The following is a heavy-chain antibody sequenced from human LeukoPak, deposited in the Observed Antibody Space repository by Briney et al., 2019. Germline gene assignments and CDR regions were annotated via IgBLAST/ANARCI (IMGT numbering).Heavy chain of an antibody. J-gene: IGHJ4*02. CDR3: ARVELEWLSV. D-gene: IGHD3-3*01. CDR2: IIPIFGTA. Sequence: SVKVSCKASGYTFTSYAMNWVRQAPGQGLEWMGGIIPIFGTANYAQKFQGRVTITADESTSTAYMELSSLRSEDTAVYYCARVELEWLSVWGQGTLVTVSS. V-gene: IGHV1-69*13. CDR1: GYTFTSYA.